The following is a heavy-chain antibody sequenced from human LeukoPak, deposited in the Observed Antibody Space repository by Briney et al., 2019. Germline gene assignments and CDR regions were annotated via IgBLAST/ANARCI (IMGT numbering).Heavy chain of an antibody. D-gene: IGHD5/OR15-5a*01. J-gene: IGHJ4*02. V-gene: IGHV3-7*01. Sequence: PGGSLRLSCAASGFTFTNYWMTWVRQAPGEGLEFVANINQDESVKNYVDSVKGRFTISRDNVENSLHLQMNSLRVEDTAVYYCARDPGSSAFDYWGQGTLVTVSS. CDR2: INQDESVK. CDR1: GFTFTNYW. CDR3: ARDPGSSAFDY.